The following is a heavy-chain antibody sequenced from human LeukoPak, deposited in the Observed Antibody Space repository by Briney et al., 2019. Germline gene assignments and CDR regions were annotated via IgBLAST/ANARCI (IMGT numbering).Heavy chain of an antibody. V-gene: IGHV4-39*07. CDR2: IFYSGST. D-gene: IGHD5-12*01. Sequence: SETLSLTCTVSGDSISSSSYYWGWIRQPPGKGLEWIGTIFYSGSTYYNPSLKSRVTLSVDTSKNQFSLKLSSVTAADTAVYYCARGATISLGGWFDPWGQGTLVTVSS. J-gene: IGHJ5*02. CDR1: GDSISSSSYY. CDR3: ARGATISLGGWFDP.